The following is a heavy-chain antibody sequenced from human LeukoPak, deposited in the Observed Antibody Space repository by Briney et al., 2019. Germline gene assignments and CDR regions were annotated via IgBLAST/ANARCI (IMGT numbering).Heavy chain of an antibody. CDR1: GGTFSSYA. D-gene: IGHD2-2*02. J-gene: IGHJ6*03. CDR2: IIPIFGTA. V-gene: IGHV1-69*05. CDR3: ASWAGCSSTSSYNYYYMDV. Sequence: GSSVKVSCKASGGTFSSYAISWVRQAPGQGLEWMGGIIPIFGTANYAQKFQGRVTITTDESTSTAYMELSSLRSEDTAVYYCASWAGCSSTSSYNYYYMDVWRKGTTVTVS.